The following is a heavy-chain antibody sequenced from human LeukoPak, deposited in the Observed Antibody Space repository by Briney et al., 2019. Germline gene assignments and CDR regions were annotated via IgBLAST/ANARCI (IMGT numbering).Heavy chain of an antibody. CDR2: IRYDGSNK. V-gene: IGHV3-30*02. D-gene: IGHD3-10*01. CDR3: ARGGRRFGELGDNWFDP. CDR1: GYTFTGYY. J-gene: IGHJ5*02. Sequence: SCKASGYTFTGYYMHWVRQAPGKGLEWVAFIRYDGSNKYYADSVKGRFTISRDNSKNTLYLQMNSLRAEDTAVYYCARGGRRFGELGDNWFDPWGQGTLVTVSS.